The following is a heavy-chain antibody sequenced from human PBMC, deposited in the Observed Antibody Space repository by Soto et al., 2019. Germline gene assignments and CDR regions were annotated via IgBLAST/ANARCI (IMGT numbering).Heavy chain of an antibody. CDR3: SRAGILTTPYYFDY. J-gene: IGHJ4*03. CDR1: GFTFSDHY. D-gene: IGHD2-21*01. Sequence: GGSLRLSCAALGFTFSDHYMDWVRQAPGKGLEWVGRIRNKANSYTTEYAASVKGRFTISRDDSKNLPFLQMFSLKTEDTAVYYCSRAGILTTPYYFDYWGQGTLVTVS. CDR2: IRNKANSYTT. V-gene: IGHV3-72*01.